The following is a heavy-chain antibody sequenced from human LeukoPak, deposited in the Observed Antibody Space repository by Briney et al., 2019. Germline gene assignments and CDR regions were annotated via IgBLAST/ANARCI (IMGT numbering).Heavy chain of an antibody. CDR1: GYTFTGYY. V-gene: IGHV1-2*02. CDR2: INPNSGGT. CDR3: ARDRYYGVNGGFDY. D-gene: IGHD4-17*01. J-gene: IGHJ4*02. Sequence: EASVKVSCEASGYTFTGYYMHWVRQAPGQGLEWMGWINPNSGGTNYAQKFQGRVTMTRDTSISTAYMELSRLRSDDTAVYYCARDRYYGVNGGFDYWGQGTLVTVSS.